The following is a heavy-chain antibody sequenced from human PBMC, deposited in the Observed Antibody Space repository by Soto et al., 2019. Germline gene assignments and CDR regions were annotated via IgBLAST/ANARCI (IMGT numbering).Heavy chain of an antibody. CDR3: ARDRRYYDPSGSYYGMHV. J-gene: IGHJ6*02. CDR1: GGTFSSYA. V-gene: IGHV1-69*13. CDR2: IIPIFGTA. Sequence: GSSVKVSCKASGGTFSSYAISWVRQAPGQGLEWMGGIIPIFGTANYAQKFQGRVTITAEESTSTAYMELSSLRSEDTALYYGARDRRYYDPSGSYYGMHVRGQRT. D-gene: IGHD3-22*01.